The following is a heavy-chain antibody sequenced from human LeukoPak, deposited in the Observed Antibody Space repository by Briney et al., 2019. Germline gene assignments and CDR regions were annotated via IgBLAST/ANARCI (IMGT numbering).Heavy chain of an antibody. D-gene: IGHD3-22*01. Sequence: GGSLRLSCAASGFTFSGSAMHWVRQAPGKGLEWVSYISSSGSTIYYADSVKGRFTISRDNAKKSLYLQMNSLRAEDTAVYYCAREDDSSGYYYFWGQGTLVTVSS. CDR1: GFTFSGSA. CDR2: ISSSGSTI. J-gene: IGHJ4*02. V-gene: IGHV3-48*03. CDR3: AREDDSSGYYYF.